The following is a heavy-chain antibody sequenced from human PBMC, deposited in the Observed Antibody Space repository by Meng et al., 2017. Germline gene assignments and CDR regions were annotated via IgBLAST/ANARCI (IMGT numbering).Heavy chain of an antibody. CDR2: IRSKAYGGTT. J-gene: IGHJ4*02. Sequence: GESLKISCTASGFTFGDYAMSWVRQAPGKGLEWVGFIRSKAYGGTTEYAASVKGRFTISRDDSKSIAYLQMNSLKTEDTAVYYCTGYYYDISVGLDYWGQGTLVTVSS. CDR1: GFTFGDYA. D-gene: IGHD3-22*01. V-gene: IGHV3-49*04. CDR3: TGYYYDISVGLDY.